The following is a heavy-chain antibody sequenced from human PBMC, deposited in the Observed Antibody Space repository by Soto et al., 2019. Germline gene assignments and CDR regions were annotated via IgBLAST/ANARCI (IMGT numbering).Heavy chain of an antibody. CDR3: ARGVDCSGGSCYYDY. Sequence: SSETLSLTCTVSGGSISSYYWSWIRQPPGKGLEWIGYIYYSGSTNYNPSLKSRVTISVDTSKNQFSLKLSSVTAADTAVYYCARGVDCSGGSCYYDYWGQGTLVTVSS. J-gene: IGHJ4*02. V-gene: IGHV4-59*01. D-gene: IGHD2-15*01. CDR2: IYYSGST. CDR1: GGSISSYY.